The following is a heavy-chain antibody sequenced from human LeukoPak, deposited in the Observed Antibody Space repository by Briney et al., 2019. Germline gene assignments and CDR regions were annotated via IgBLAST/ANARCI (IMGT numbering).Heavy chain of an antibody. V-gene: IGHV4-59*12. Sequence: SETLSLTCTVSGGSISSYYWSWIRQPPGKGLEWIGYIYYSGSTNYNPSLKSRDTISVDKSKNQFSLKLSSVTAADTAVYYCAGSGYSYGHGDYWGQGTLVTVSS. CDR2: IYYSGST. CDR3: AGSGYSYGHGDY. D-gene: IGHD5-18*01. CDR1: GGSISSYY. J-gene: IGHJ4*02.